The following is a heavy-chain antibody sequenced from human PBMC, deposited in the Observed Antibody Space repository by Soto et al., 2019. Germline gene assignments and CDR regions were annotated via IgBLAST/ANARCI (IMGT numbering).Heavy chain of an antibody. CDR3: AKDPGTGTGYNWFDP. V-gene: IGHV3-23*01. CDR2: ISGSGGST. D-gene: IGHD1-7*01. J-gene: IGHJ5*02. Sequence: GGSLRLSCAASRFTFSSYAMSWVRQAPGKGLEWVSAISGSGGSTYYADSVKGRFTISRDNSKNTLYLQMNSLRAEDTAVYYCAKDPGTGTGYNWFDPWGQGTLVTVSS. CDR1: RFTFSSYA.